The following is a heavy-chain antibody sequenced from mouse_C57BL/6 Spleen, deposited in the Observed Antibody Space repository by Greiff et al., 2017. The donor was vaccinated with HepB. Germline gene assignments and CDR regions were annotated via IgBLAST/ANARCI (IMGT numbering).Heavy chain of an antibody. V-gene: IGHV5-4*01. CDR2: ISDGGSYT. D-gene: IGHD2-4*01. Sequence: EVQLVESGGGLVKPGGSLKLSCAASGFTFSSYAMSWVRQTPEKRLEWVATISDGGSYTYYPDNVKGRFTIYRDNAKNNLYLQMSHLKSEDTAMYYCAREVYYDYDGYAMDYWGQGTSVTVSS. CDR3: AREVYYDYDGYAMDY. J-gene: IGHJ4*01. CDR1: GFTFSSYA.